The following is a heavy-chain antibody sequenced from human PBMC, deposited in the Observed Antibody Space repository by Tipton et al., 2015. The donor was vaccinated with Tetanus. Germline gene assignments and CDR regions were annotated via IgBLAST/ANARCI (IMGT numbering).Heavy chain of an antibody. CDR1: GFTFSIYG. J-gene: IGHJ6*02. V-gene: IGHV3-23*01. CDR2: IISSGGTT. CDR3: TRDRRGSYLFYYGMDI. D-gene: IGHD3-16*02. Sequence: GSLRLSCAASGFTFSIYGMSWARQAPGKGLEWVARIISSGGTTNYADSVKDRFTITRDNSKNILSLQMNSVTAEDTGVYYCTRDRRGSYLFYYGMDIWGQGTVVTVSS.